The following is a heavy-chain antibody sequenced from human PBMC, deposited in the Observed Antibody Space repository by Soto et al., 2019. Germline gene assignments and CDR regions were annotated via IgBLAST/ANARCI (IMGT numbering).Heavy chain of an antibody. CDR1: GGSISSYY. V-gene: IGHV4-59*01. CDR2: IYYSGST. D-gene: IGHD3-3*01. Sequence: QVQLQESGPGLVKPSETLSLTCTVSGGSISSYYWSWIRQPPGKGLEWIGYIYYSGSTNYNPSLKSRVTISVDTSKNQFSLKLSSVTAADTAVYYCARDRSYYDFFEFDPWGQGTLVTVSS. J-gene: IGHJ5*02. CDR3: ARDRSYYDFFEFDP.